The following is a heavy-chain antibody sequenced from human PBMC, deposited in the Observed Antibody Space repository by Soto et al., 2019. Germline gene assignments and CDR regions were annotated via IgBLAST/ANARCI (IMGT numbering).Heavy chain of an antibody. V-gene: IGHV3-23*01. D-gene: IGHD6-19*01. CDR3: AKGPYSSGWPIDY. J-gene: IGHJ4*02. CDR1: GFTFSSYA. CDR2: ISGSGGST. Sequence: EVQLLESGGGLVQPGGSLRLSCAASGFTFSSYARSWVRQAPGKGLEWVSAISGSGGSTYYADSVKGRFTISRDNSKNTLYLQMNSLRAEDTAVYYCAKGPYSSGWPIDYWGQGTLVTVSS.